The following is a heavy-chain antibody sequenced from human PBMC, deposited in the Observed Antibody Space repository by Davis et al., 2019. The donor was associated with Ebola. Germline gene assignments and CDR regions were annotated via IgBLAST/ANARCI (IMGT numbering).Heavy chain of an antibody. CDR2: INPSGGST. CDR1: GYTFTSYY. D-gene: IGHD6-13*01. J-gene: IGHJ6*04. V-gene: IGHV1-46*01. Sequence: ASVTVSCKASGYTFTSYYMHWVRQAPGQGLEWMGIINPSGGSTSYAQKFQGRVTMTRDTSTSTVYMELSSLRSEDTAMYYCARVGSSFMDVWGKGTTVTVSS. CDR3: ARVGSSFMDV.